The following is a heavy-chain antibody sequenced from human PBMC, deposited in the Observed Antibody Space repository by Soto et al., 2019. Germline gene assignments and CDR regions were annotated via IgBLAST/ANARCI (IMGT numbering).Heavy chain of an antibody. D-gene: IGHD3-16*01. CDR2: IYYSGST. CDR1: GGSISSSSYY. V-gene: IGHV4-39*01. J-gene: IGHJ4*02. CDR3: ARVPGEVDY. Sequence: QLQLQESGPGLVKPSETLSLTCTVSGGSISSSSYYWGWIRQPPGKGLEWIGSIYYSGSTYYNPSLKSRVTIPVDTSKDQLSVKLGAVTEADTAVYYCARVPGEVDYWGQGTLVTVSS.